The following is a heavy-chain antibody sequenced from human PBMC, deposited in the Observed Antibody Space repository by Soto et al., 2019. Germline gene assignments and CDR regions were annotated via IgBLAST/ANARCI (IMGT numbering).Heavy chain of an antibody. V-gene: IGHV4-4*02. CDR1: GGSISSSNW. CDR2: IYHSGST. J-gene: IGHJ4*02. Sequence: QVQLQESGPGLVKPSGTLSLTCAVSGGSISSSNWWSWVRQPPGKGLEWIGEIYHSGSTNYNPSLQSRVTISVDKSKYQFSLKLSSVTAADTAVYYCARDPPSYDSSGSRYFVYWGQGTLVTVSS. D-gene: IGHD3-22*01. CDR3: ARDPPSYDSSGSRYFVY.